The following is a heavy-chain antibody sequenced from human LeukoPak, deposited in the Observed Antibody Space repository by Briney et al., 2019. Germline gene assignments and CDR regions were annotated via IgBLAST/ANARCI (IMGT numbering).Heavy chain of an antibody. CDR1: GGSISNYY. CDR2: IYYPGST. V-gene: IGHV4-59*01. D-gene: IGHD2/OR15-2a*01. Sequence: PSETLSLTCTVSGGSISNYYWSWIRQPPRKGLEWIGYIYYPGSTNYNPSLKSRVAISVDASKNQFSLKLRSVTAADTAVYHCARAPTWNYGMDVWGQGTTVTVSS. J-gene: IGHJ6*02. CDR3: ARAPTWNYGMDV.